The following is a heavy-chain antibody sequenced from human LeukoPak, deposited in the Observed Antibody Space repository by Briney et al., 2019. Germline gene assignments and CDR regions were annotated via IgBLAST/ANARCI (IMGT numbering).Heavy chain of an antibody. Sequence: GGSLTLSCAASGFTFSSYSMNWVRQAPGKGLEGFSSITTSSSYIDYADSVKGRFTSSRDNAKNSLDLQMNSLRAEDTSFYYFARDGGDSGFDLWGGGTLVTV. CDR1: GFTFSSYS. CDR2: ITTSSSYI. D-gene: IGHD2-21*02. V-gene: IGHV3-21*01. CDR3: ARDGGDSGFDL. J-gene: IGHJ5*02.